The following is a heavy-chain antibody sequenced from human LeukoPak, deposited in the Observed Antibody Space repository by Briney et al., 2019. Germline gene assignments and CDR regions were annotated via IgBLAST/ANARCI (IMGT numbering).Heavy chain of an antibody. CDR3: ARSQYYDSSGYYDY. CDR1: GGTFSSYA. Sequence: SVKDSCKASGGTFSSYAISWVRQAPGQGLEWMGRIIPIFGTANYAQKFQGRVTITTDESTSTAYMELSSLRSEDTAVYYCARSQYYDSSGYYDYWGQGTLVTVSS. V-gene: IGHV1-69*05. CDR2: IIPIFGTA. J-gene: IGHJ4*02. D-gene: IGHD3-22*01.